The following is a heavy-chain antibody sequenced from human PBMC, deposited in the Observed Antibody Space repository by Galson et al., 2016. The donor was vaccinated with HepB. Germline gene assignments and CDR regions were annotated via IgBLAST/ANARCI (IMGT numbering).Heavy chain of an antibody. J-gene: IGHJ4*02. CDR1: GFSLTTSGVA. D-gene: IGHD6-13*01. V-gene: IGHV2-5*02. CDR3: AHRHNNIAAFDY. CDR2: IYGDDHK. Sequence: PALVKPTQTLTLTCTFSGFSLTTSGVAVGWIRQPPGKALEWLALIYGDDHKRYTPSLKSRLTITRDTSKNQVVLTMTNLDSVDTATYYCAHRHNNIAAFDYWGQGVLVTVSS.